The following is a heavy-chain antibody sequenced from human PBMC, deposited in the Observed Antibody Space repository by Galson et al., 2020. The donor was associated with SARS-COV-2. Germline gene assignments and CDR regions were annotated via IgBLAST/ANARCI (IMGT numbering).Heavy chain of an antibody. V-gene: IGHV4-39*01. CDR3: ARRDSSGYYQHLFDLDC. CDR2: INFRGST. CDR1: GDSIISSSHY. D-gene: IGHD3-22*01. J-gene: IGHJ4*02. Sequence: SETLSLTCTVSGDSIISSSHYWVWIRQPPGKGLEWVGTINFRGSTFYNPSLTSRVTISVDTSKHQFSLKLSSVTAADTAVYFCARRDSSGYYQHLFDLDCWGQGALVTVSS.